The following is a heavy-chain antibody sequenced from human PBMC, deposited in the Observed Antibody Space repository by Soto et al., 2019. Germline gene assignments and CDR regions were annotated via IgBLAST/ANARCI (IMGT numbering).Heavy chain of an antibody. Sequence: ASVKLSCKASGYTFTSYDINWVRQATGQGLEWMGWMNPNSGNTGYAQKFQGRVTMTRNTSISTAYMELSSLRSEDTAVYYCASRLSTGQLLDDAFDIWGQGTMVTVSS. D-gene: IGHD2-2*01. CDR3: ASRLSTGQLLDDAFDI. V-gene: IGHV1-8*01. CDR1: GYTFTSYD. CDR2: MNPNSGNT. J-gene: IGHJ3*02.